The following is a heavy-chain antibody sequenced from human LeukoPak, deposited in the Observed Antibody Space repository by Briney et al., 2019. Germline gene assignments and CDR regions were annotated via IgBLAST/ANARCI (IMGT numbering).Heavy chain of an antibody. D-gene: IGHD2-15*01. CDR2: IKGKTDGASI. J-gene: IGHJ4*02. CDR1: GFTVSSNY. CDR3: STRILTERNDY. V-gene: IGHV3-15*07. Sequence: PGGSLRLSCAASGFTVSSNYMTWVRQAPGRGREWVGRIKGKTDGASIDYAAPVKGRFTISRDDSKDTLYLQMDGLKADDTAVYYCSTRILTERNDYWGQGTLVTVSS.